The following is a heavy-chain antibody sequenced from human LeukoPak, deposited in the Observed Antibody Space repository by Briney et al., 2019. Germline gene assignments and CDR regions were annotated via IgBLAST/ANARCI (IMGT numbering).Heavy chain of an antibody. CDR3: ASSTDYGDHGWGASAFDI. J-gene: IGHJ3*02. V-gene: IGHV3-21*01. CDR1: GFTFSSYS. CDR2: ISSSSSYI. D-gene: IGHD4-17*01. Sequence: GGSLRLSCAASGFTFSSYSMNWVRQAPGKGLEWVSSISSSSSYIYYADSVKGRFTISRDDAKNSLYLQMNSLRAEDTAVYYCASSTDYGDHGWGASAFDIWGQGTMVTVSS.